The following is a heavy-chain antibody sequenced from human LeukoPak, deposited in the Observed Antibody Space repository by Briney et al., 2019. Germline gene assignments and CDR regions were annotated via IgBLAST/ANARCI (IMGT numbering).Heavy chain of an antibody. J-gene: IGHJ6*03. CDR1: GGPFSGYY. D-gene: IGHD2-2*01. CDR3: ARGQGKVVPAVLLLYYYYYMDV. V-gene: IGHV4-34*01. Sequence: SETLSLTCAVYGGPFSGYYWSWIRQPPGKGLEWIGEINHSGSTNYNPSLKSRVTISVDTSKNQFSLKLSSVTAADTAVYYCARGQGKVVPAVLLLYYYYYMDVWGKGTTVTVSS. CDR2: INHSGST.